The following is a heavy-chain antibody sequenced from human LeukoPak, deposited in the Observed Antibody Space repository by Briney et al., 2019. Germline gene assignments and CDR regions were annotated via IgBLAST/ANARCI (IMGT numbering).Heavy chain of an antibody. Sequence: PGGSLRLSCAASRFTFSTFTMNWVRQAPGKWLEWVSSISDSGDSTYYADSVKGGSSISSDNSKETLYLLINRLSAEDTAAYYCAKDRFLAATVPDWGQGPLVSVSS. CDR3: AKDRFLAATVPD. V-gene: IGHV3-23*01. J-gene: IGHJ4*02. CDR1: RFTFSTFT. CDR2: ISDSGDST. D-gene: IGHD6-25*01.